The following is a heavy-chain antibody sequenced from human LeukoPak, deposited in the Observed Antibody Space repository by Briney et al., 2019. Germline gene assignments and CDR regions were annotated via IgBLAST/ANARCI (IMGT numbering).Heavy chain of an antibody. CDR3: AKANSPGYSSGWYSVLGYFDY. V-gene: IGHV3-23*01. D-gene: IGHD6-19*01. CDR1: GFTFSSYA. J-gene: IGHJ4*02. Sequence: PGGSLSLSCAASGFTFSSYAMSWVRQAPGKGLEWVSAISGSGSSTYYAESVKGRFTITRDNSKNTLYLQMNSLRAEDTAVYYCAKANSPGYSSGWYSVLGYFDYWGQGTLVTVSS. CDR2: ISGSGSST.